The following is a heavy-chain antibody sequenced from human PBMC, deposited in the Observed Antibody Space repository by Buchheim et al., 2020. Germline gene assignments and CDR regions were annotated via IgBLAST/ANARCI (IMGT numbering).Heavy chain of an antibody. CDR2: ISASGAGT. Sequence: EVQLLDSGGGLVQPGGSLRLSCAASGFTFTTSPMSWVRQAPGKGLEWVSAISASGAGTSYADSVKGRFTMSRDNSKNTLYLQMNSLRVEDTAVYYCAKNSVHGDWPEYWGQGTL. D-gene: IGHD4-17*01. CDR1: GFTFTTSP. V-gene: IGHV3-23*01. CDR3: AKNSVHGDWPEY. J-gene: IGHJ4*02.